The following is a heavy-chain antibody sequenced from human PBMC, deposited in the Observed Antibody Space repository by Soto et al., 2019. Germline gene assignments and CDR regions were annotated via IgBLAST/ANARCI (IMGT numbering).Heavy chain of an antibody. Sequence: GGSLRLSCAASGFTFSSHTMHWVRQAPGKGLEWLSLMSHDGNIKFYADSVKGRFTISRDNSKNILYLQMNNLRAEDTAVYYCARYYYGSGIPTAFDIWGQGTXVTVSS. CDR2: MSHDGNIK. CDR1: GFTFSSHT. CDR3: ARYYYGSGIPTAFDI. V-gene: IGHV3-30-3*01. D-gene: IGHD3-10*01. J-gene: IGHJ3*02.